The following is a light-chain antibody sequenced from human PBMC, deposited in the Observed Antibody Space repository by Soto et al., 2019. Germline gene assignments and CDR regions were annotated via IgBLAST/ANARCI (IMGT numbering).Light chain of an antibody. Sequence: DIVMTQSPDSLAVSLGERATINCRSSQSVLYSSNNENYLAWYQQKAGQPPKLLIYWASTRESGVPDRFSGSGSGTDFTLSISSLQADDVAVYYCQQYYSTPLTFGGGTRVEIK. CDR1: QSVLYSSNNENY. CDR3: QQYYSTPLT. V-gene: IGKV4-1*01. CDR2: WAS. J-gene: IGKJ4*01.